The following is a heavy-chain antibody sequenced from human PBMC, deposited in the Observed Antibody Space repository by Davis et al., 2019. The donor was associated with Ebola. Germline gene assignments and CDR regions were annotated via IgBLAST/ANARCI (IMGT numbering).Heavy chain of an antibody. J-gene: IGHJ4*02. CDR1: GGSFSGYY. CDR2: IYTSGRT. V-gene: IGHV4-4*07. CDR3: ARDWGDYFFDY. Sequence: PSETLSLTCAVYGGSFSGYYWSWIRQPAGKGLEWIGRIYTSGRTNYNPSLKSRVTMSVDTSKNQFSLKLSSVTAADTAVYYCARDWGDYFFDYWGQGTLVTVSS. D-gene: IGHD3-16*01.